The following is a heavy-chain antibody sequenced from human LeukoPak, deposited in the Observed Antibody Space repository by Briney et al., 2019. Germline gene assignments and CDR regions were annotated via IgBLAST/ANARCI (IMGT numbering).Heavy chain of an antibody. CDR1: GFTFSSYS. V-gene: IGHV3-21*01. J-gene: IGHJ3*02. Sequence: GRSLRLSCAASGFTFSSYSMNWVRQAPGKGLEWVSSISSSSSYIYYADSVKGRFTISRDNAKNSLYLQMNSLRAEDTAVYYCARDPIVGARAYAFDIWGQGTMVTVSS. CDR3: ARDPIVGARAYAFDI. CDR2: ISSSSSYI. D-gene: IGHD1-26*01.